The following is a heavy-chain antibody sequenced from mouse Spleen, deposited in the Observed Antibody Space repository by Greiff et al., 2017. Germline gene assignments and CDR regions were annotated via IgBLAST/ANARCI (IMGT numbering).Heavy chain of an antibody. V-gene: IGHV14-4*01. CDR2: IDPENGDT. CDR3: TTTNPFDY. Sequence: VQLKESGAELVRPGASVKLSCTASGFNIKDDYMHWVKQRPEQGLEWIGWIDPENGDTEYASKFQGKATITADTSSNTAYLQLSSLTSEDTAVYYCTTTNPFDYWGQGTTLTVSS. J-gene: IGHJ2*01. CDR1: GFNIKDDY.